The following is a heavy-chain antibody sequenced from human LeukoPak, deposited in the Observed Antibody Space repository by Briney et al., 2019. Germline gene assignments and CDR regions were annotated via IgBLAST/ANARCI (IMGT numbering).Heavy chain of an antibody. CDR1: GFTFSSYE. V-gene: IGHV3-48*03. CDR2: ISTTGDRI. D-gene: IGHD3-10*01. Sequence: GGSLRLSCAASGFTFSSYEMNWVRQAPGKGLEWISYISTTGDRIQYADSVKGRFTISRDNAKNSLYLQMNSLRAEDTALYYCAKDPYGSGTLMDVWGKGTTVTISS. CDR3: AKDPYGSGTLMDV. J-gene: IGHJ6*04.